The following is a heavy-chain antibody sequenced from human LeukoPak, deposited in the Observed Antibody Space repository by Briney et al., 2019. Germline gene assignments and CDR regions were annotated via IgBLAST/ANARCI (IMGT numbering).Heavy chain of an antibody. CDR3: ARDRTTPGWFDP. CDR1: GFTFSNYG. D-gene: IGHD1-1*01. V-gene: IGHV3-7*05. CDR2: IKQDGSEK. Sequence: GGSLRLSCEASGFTFSNYGMSWVRQAPGKGLEWVANIKQDGSEKYYVDSVKGRFTISRDNAKNSLYLQMNSLRAEDTAVYYCARDRTTPGWFDPWGQGTLVTVSS. J-gene: IGHJ5*02.